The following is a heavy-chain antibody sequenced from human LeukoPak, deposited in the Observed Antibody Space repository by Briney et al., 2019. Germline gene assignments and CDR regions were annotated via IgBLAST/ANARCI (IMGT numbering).Heavy chain of an antibody. CDR1: GFTFCRYA. D-gene: IGHD6-19*01. V-gene: IGHV3-30*11. CDR2: ISYDGSNQ. J-gene: IGHJ4*02. CDR3: ARDHLPPSEQWLVV. Sequence: GGSLRLSCAASGFTFCRYAMRWVRQAPGKGLEWEAVISYDGSNQYYADSVKGRFTISRDKSKNTLYLQMNSLRAEDTAVYYCARDHLPPSEQWLVVWGQGTLVTGSS.